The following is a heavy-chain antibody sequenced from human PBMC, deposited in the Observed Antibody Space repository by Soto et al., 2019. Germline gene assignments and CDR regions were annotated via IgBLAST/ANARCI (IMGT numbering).Heavy chain of an antibody. Sequence: SVKFSCKASGGTFSSYAISWVRQAPGQGLEWMGGIIPIFGTANYAQKFQGRVTITADESTSTAYMELSSLRSEDTAVYYCARALKYYDFWSGYYNAYYYGMDVWGQGTTVTVSS. D-gene: IGHD3-3*01. J-gene: IGHJ6*02. V-gene: IGHV1-69*13. CDR3: ARALKYYDFWSGYYNAYYYGMDV. CDR2: IIPIFGTA. CDR1: GGTFSSYA.